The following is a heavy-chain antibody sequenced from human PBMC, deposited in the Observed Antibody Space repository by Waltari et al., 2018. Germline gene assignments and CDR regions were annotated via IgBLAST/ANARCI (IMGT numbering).Heavy chain of an antibody. CDR3: ARSKGRWLHYTGFDY. Sequence: QVQLQQWGAGLLKPSETLSLTCAVYGGSFSGYYWSWIRPPPGKGLEWIGEINHSGSTNYNPSLKSRVTISVDTSKNQFSLKLSSVTAADTAVYYCARSKGRWLHYTGFDYWGQGTLVTVSS. D-gene: IGHD5-12*01. CDR1: GGSFSGYY. V-gene: IGHV4-34*01. CDR2: INHSGST. J-gene: IGHJ4*02.